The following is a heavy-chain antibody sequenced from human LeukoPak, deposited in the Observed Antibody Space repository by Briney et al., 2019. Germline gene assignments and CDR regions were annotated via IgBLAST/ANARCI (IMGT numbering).Heavy chain of an antibody. CDR1: GFTFSSYS. CDR3: ARDAFQGFYYGSGSYFHDAFDI. V-gene: IGHV3-21*01. CDR2: ISSSSSYI. Sequence: GGSLRLSCAVSGFTFSSYSMNWVRQAPGKGLEWVSSISSSSSYIYYADSVKGRFTISRDNAKNSLYLQMNSLRAEDTAVYYCARDAFQGFYYGSGSYFHDAFDIWGQGTMVTVSS. D-gene: IGHD3-10*01. J-gene: IGHJ3*02.